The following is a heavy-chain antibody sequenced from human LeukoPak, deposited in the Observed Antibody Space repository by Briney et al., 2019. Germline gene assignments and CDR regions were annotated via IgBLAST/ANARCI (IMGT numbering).Heavy chain of an antibody. CDR1: GFILSNYW. CDR2: INQEGSDK. CDR3: AWYGVTHGLDV. D-gene: IGHD3-10*01. Sequence: SGGSLRLSCAASGFILSNYWMSWVRQAPGKGLEWVANINQEGSDKYYVDSVMGRLSISKDNAKNSVYLQMNSLSPEDTAIYYCAWYGVTHGLDVWGQGTTVTVSS. J-gene: IGHJ6*02. V-gene: IGHV3-7*01.